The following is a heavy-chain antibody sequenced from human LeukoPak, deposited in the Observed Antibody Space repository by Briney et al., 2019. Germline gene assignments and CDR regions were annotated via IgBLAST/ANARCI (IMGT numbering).Heavy chain of an antibody. CDR1: GGSISSYY. CDR2: IYYSGST. CDR3: ARDTQEPAEMTTVGDAFDI. D-gene: IGHD4-17*01. V-gene: IGHV4-59*01. J-gene: IGHJ3*02. Sequence: SETLSLTCTVSGGSISSYYWSWIRQSPGKGLEWIGYIYYSGSTKYNPSLKSRVTISVDTSKNQFSLKLNSVTAADTAVYYSARDTQEPAEMTTVGDAFDIWGQGTMVTVSS.